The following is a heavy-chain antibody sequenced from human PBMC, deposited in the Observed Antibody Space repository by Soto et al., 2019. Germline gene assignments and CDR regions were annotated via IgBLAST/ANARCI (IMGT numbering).Heavy chain of an antibody. Sequence: ASVKVSCKASGYTFTSYYMHWVRQAPGQGLEWMGIINPSGGSTSYAQKFQGRVTMTRDTSTSTVYMELSSLRSEDTAVYYCARAGHYYGSGSYYPFDYWGQGTLVTVSS. CDR2: INPSGGST. CDR1: GYTFTSYY. D-gene: IGHD3-10*01. V-gene: IGHV1-46*03. CDR3: ARAGHYYGSGSYYPFDY. J-gene: IGHJ4*02.